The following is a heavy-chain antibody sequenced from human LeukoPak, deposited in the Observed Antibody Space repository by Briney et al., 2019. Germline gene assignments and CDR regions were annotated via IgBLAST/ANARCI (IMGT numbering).Heavy chain of an antibody. V-gene: IGHV4-34*01. CDR1: GGSFSGYY. CDR3: ARGWVPYYDFWSGSNWFDP. Sequence: SETLSLTCAVYGGSFSGYYWSWIRQPPGKGLEWIGEINHSGSTNYNPSLKSRVTISVDTSKNQFSLKLSSVTAADTAVYYCARGWVPYYDFWSGSNWFDPWGQGTLVTVSS. J-gene: IGHJ5*02. CDR2: INHSGST. D-gene: IGHD3-3*01.